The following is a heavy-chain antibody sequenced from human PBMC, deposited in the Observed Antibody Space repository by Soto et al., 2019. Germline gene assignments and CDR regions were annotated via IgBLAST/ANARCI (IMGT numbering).Heavy chain of an antibody. Sequence: SETQSLTCTVSGGYIGSSSYYWGWIRQPPGKGLEWIGSIYYSGSTYYNPSLKSRVTISVDTSKNQFSLKLSSVTAADTAVYYCATPPYSSSWYYFDYWGQGTLVTVSS. D-gene: IGHD6-13*01. CDR1: GGYIGSSSYY. J-gene: IGHJ4*02. CDR2: IYYSGST. V-gene: IGHV4-39*01. CDR3: ATPPYSSSWYYFDY.